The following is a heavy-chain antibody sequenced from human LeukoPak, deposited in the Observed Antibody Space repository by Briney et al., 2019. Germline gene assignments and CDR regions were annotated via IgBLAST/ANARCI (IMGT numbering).Heavy chain of an antibody. D-gene: IGHD2/OR15-2a*01. CDR1: GGSISTTTYY. CDR3: ARVFLNAFDI. CDR2: INYSGST. V-gene: IGHV4-39*07. Sequence: SETLSLTCTVSGGSISTTTYYWGWIRQPPGEGLEWLGSINYSGSTFYNPSLKIRVTMSMDTSKNQFSLKLSSVTAADTAVYYCARVFLNAFDIWGQGTMVTVSS. J-gene: IGHJ3*02.